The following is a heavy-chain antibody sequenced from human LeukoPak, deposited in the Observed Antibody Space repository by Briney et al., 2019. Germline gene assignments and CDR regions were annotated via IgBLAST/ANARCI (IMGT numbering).Heavy chain of an antibody. CDR1: AGSISSYY. CDR2: IYYSGST. J-gene: IGHJ3*02. Sequence: PSETLSLTCTVSAGSISSYYWSWIRQPAGKGLEWIGYIYYSGSTYYNPSLKSRVTISVDTSKNQFSLKLSSVTAADTAVYYCARAVGYFWSGYSAFDIWGQGTMVTVSS. CDR3: ARAVGYFWSGYSAFDI. D-gene: IGHD3-3*01. V-gene: IGHV4-59*06.